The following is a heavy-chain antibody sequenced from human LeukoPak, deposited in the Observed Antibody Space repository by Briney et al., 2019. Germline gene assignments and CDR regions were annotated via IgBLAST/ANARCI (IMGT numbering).Heavy chain of an antibody. CDR2: IYHSGST. CDR3: ARDYGDYADYYYGMDV. CDR1: GYSISSGYY. J-gene: IGHJ6*02. D-gene: IGHD4-17*01. V-gene: IGHV4-38-2*02. Sequence: SETLSLICTVSGYSISSGYYWGWIRQPPGKGLEWIGSIYHSGSTNYNPSLKSRVTISVDTSKNQFSLKLSSVTAADTAVYYCARDYGDYADYYYGMDVWGQGTTVTVSS.